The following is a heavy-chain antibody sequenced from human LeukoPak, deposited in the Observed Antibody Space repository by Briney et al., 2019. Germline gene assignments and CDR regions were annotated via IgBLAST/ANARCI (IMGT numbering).Heavy chain of an antibody. CDR3: ARAKRGPVAAAGTRSNFDY. V-gene: IGHV1-2*02. Sequence: GASVKVSCKASGYTFTGYYMHWVRQAPGQGLEWMGWINPNSGGTNYAQKFQGRVTMTRDTSISTAYMELSRLRSDDTAVYYCARAKRGPVAAAGTRSNFDYWGQGTLVTVSS. CDR1: GYTFTGYY. J-gene: IGHJ4*02. D-gene: IGHD6-13*01. CDR2: INPNSGGT.